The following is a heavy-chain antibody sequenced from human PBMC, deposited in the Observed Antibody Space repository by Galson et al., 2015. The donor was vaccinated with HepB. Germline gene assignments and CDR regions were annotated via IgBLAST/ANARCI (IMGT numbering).Heavy chain of an antibody. V-gene: IGHV5-10-1*01. J-gene: IGHJ3*02. D-gene: IGHD2-21*02. CDR3: ARQAYCGGDCYDAFDI. CDR2: IDPSDSYT. Sequence: QSGAEVKKPGESLRISCKGSGYSFTSYWISWVRQMPGKGLEWMGRIDPSDSYTNYSPSFQGHVTISADKSISTAYLQWSSLKASDTAMYYCARQAYCGGDCYDAFDIWGQGTMVTVSS. CDR1: GYSFTSYW.